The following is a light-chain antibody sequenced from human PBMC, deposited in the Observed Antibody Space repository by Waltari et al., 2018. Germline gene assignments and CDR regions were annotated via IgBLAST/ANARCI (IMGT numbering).Light chain of an antibody. CDR1: SSDVGYYNY. CDR2: DVN. J-gene: IGLJ2*01. CDR3: SSYTNYATVI. Sequence: QSALPQPASVSGSPGQSITISCTGTSSDVGYYNYVSWYQQHPGKAPKLMISDVNKRPSGVSNRFSGSKSGNTASLTISGLQAEDEADYYCSSYTNYATVIFGGGTKLTVL. V-gene: IGLV2-14*01.